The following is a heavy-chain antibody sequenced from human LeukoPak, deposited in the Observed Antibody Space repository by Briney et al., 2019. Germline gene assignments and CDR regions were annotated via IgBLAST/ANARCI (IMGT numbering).Heavy chain of an antibody. J-gene: IGHJ6*03. CDR1: GFTFDDYG. Sequence: GGSLRLSCAASGFTFDDYGMSWVRQAPGKGLEWVSGISWNSGSIGYADSVKGRFTISRDNAKNSLYLQMNSLRAEDTAVYYCAKTTDNYYYYYMDVWGKGTTVTVSS. CDR2: ISWNSGSI. CDR3: AKTTDNYYYYYMDV. V-gene: IGHV3-9*01. D-gene: IGHD4-17*01.